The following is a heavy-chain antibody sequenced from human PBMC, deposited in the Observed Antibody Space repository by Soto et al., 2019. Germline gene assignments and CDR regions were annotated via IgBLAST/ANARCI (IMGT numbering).Heavy chain of an antibody. CDR3: ARDLSSCTSARCYSYYYGMDV. Sequence: GGSLRLSCAASGFTFDYWTHWVRQAPGKGLVWVSRINSDGSRTTYADSVKGRFTISRDNAKNTLYLQMNSLRAEDTAVYYCARDLSSCTSARCYSYYYGMDVWGQGTTVTVSS. CDR2: INSDGSRT. D-gene: IGHD2-2*01. V-gene: IGHV3-74*01. J-gene: IGHJ6*02. CDR1: GFTFDYW.